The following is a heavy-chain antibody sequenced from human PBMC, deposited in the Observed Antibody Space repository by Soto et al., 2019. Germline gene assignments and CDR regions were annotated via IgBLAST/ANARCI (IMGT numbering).Heavy chain of an antibody. J-gene: IGHJ3*01. CDR3: ASTADADDALDV. V-gene: IGHV4-30-2*01. CDR2: IYHSGNT. CDR1: GGSISSGGYS. D-gene: IGHD2-2*01. Sequence: SETLSLTCAVSGGSISSGGYSWTWIRQPPGKGLEWIGYIYHSGNTYYDPSLNSRVTISGDRYKNQFTLNLSPVTAADTAVYYCASTADADDALDVWGQGTMVTVSS.